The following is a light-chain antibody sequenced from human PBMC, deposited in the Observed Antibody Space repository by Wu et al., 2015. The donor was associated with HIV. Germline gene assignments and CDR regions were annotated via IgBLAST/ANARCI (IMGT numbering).Light chain of an antibody. Sequence: EVVLTQSPVTLYLSPGERATLSCRASQSVSFYLAWYQKKPGRAPRLLIYDTINRATGVPARFSGSGSATDFTLTISRLEPEDFAVYYCQQYGSSSWTFGQGTKVEIK. V-gene: IGKV3-20*01. CDR2: DTI. J-gene: IGKJ1*01. CDR1: QSVSFY. CDR3: QQYGSSSWT.